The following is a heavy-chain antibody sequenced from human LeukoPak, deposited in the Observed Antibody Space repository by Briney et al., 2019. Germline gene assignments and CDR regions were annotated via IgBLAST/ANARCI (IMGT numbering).Heavy chain of an antibody. CDR1: GYTFTSYY. CDR3: ARGRKNHYYGSGSYYKWGHYYYYYMDV. Sequence: GASVKVSCKASGYTFTSYYMHWVRQAPGQGLEWMGIINPSGGSTSYAQKFQGRVTMTRDMSTSTVYMELSSLRSEDTAVYYCARGRKNHYYGSGSYYKWGHYYYYYMDVWGKGTTVTISS. V-gene: IGHV1-46*01. J-gene: IGHJ6*03. CDR2: INPSGGST. D-gene: IGHD3-10*01.